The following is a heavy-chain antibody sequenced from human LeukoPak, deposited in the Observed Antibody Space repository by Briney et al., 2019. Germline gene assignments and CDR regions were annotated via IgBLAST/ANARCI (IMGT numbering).Heavy chain of an antibody. D-gene: IGHD3-22*01. CDR2: IYYSGST. CDR3: VHYDSSGYYSPDASDI. J-gene: IGHJ3*02. CDR1: GGSISSSSYY. V-gene: IGHV4-39*01. Sequence: SETLSLTCTVSGGSISSSSYYWGWIRQPPGKGLEWIGSIYYSGSTYYNPSLKSRVTISVDTSKNQFSLKLSSVTAADTAVYYCVHYDSSGYYSPDASDIWGQGTTVTVSS.